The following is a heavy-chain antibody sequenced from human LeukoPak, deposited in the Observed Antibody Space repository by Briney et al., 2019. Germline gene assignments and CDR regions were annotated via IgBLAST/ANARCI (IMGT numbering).Heavy chain of an antibody. CDR2: IYYSGST. Sequence: PSETLSLTCTVSGGSISSYYWSWIRQPPGEGLEWIGYIYYSGSTNYNPSLKSRVTISVDTSKNQFSLKLSSVTAADTAVYYCASVSAGTDAFDIWGQGTMVTVSS. D-gene: IGHD6-13*01. V-gene: IGHV4-59*08. CDR1: GGSISSYY. CDR3: ASVSAGTDAFDI. J-gene: IGHJ3*02.